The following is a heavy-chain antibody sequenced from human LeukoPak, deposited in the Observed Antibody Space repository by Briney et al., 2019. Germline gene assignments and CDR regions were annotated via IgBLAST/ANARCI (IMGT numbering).Heavy chain of an antibody. J-gene: IGHJ6*02. Sequence: ASVRVSCKASGYTFTGYYMHWVRQAPGQGLEWMGWINPNSGGTNYVQKFQGWVTMTRDTSISTAYMELSRLRSDDTAVYYCARDYSSSDYYGMDVWGQGTTVTVSS. CDR3: ARDYSSSDYYGMDV. CDR2: INPNSGGT. CDR1: GYTFTGYY. V-gene: IGHV1-2*04. D-gene: IGHD6-6*01.